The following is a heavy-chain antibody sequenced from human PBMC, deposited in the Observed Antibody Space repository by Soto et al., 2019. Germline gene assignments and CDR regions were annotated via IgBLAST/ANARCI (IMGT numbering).Heavy chain of an antibody. Sequence: SGPTLVNPTQTLTLTCTFSGFSLSTSGVGVAWIRQPPGKALEWLALIYWDDGKRYSPSLKTRLNITKDNSKNKVVLTLTNVDPVDTATYSCAHRTAYDISTGYYPFDYWGQGSLVTVSS. D-gene: IGHD3-9*01. CDR2: IYWDDGK. V-gene: IGHV2-5*02. CDR3: AHRTAYDISTGYYPFDY. CDR1: GFSLSTSGVG. J-gene: IGHJ4*02.